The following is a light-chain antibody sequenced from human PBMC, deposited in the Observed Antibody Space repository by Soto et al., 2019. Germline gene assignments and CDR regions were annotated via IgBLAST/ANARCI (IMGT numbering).Light chain of an antibody. CDR2: GAN. V-gene: IGKV3-20*01. Sequence: EIVLTQSPGTLSLSPGERATLPCRASQSVSSSYLAWYQQKPGQAPRLLIYGANNRATGISDRFSGSGSGTDFTLTISRLESDDFAVYYCQQHGSSPLTFGGGTTVEIK. CDR1: QSVSSSY. J-gene: IGKJ4*01. CDR3: QQHGSSPLT.